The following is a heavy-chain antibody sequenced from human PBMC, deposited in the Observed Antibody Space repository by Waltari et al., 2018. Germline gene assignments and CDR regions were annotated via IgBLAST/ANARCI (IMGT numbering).Heavy chain of an antibody. CDR3: ARGDTTGVFYYYMDV. J-gene: IGHJ6*03. CDR1: GDTISSYH. CDR2: IYYPRTT. D-gene: IGHD4-17*01. Sequence: QVLLQESGPELVKPSETLSLSCTVPGDTISSYHWSWLRQPPGQGLEWIGYIYYPRTTNSNPSLTSQVTISLDTSKNQVSLELSSVTAADTAVYYCARGDTTGVFYYYMDVWGKGTTVTVSS. V-gene: IGHV4-59*01.